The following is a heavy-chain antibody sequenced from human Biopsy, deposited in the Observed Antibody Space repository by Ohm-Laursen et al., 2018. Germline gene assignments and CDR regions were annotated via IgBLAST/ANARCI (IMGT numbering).Heavy chain of an antibody. Sequence: SETLSLTCAVSGDSISSYYWSWIRQLSGKGLQWIGYVYYTGSTDYNPSLQSRVTISVDTSKNHFSLRLRSVTPADTAIYYCARDRGYYSDRTVPGYFDLWGRGTLVTVSS. V-gene: IGHV4-59*01. D-gene: IGHD3-22*01. CDR1: GDSISSYY. CDR2: VYYTGST. J-gene: IGHJ2*01. CDR3: ARDRGYYSDRTVPGYFDL.